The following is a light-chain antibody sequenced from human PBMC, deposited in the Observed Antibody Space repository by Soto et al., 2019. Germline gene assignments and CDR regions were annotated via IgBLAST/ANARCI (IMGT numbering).Light chain of an antibody. CDR1: QRIQHY. J-gene: IGKJ5*01. Sequence: ITCRASQRIQHYLAWWQQKPGKAPNVLIYDASILESGVPSRFSGSVSGTEFSFNITRLSGHDFGTDFSKQSSSYPVTFGQGTRLEIK. CDR2: DAS. CDR3: KQSSSYPVT. V-gene: IGKV1-5*01.